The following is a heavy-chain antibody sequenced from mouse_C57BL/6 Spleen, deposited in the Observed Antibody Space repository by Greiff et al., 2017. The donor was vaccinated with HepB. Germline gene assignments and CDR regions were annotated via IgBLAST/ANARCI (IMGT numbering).Heavy chain of an antibody. CDR1: GYSFPSYY. CDR3: ARIGASSYFYFDY. J-gene: IGHJ2*01. CDR2: IYPGSGNT. D-gene: IGHD1-1*01. Sequence: QVQLQQSGPELVKPGASVKISCKASGYSFPSYYIHWVKQRPGQGLEWIGWIYPGSGNTKYNEKFKGKAKMTADTSSSTAYMQLSSLTSEDSAVYYCARIGASSYFYFDYWGQGTPLTVSS. V-gene: IGHV1-66*01.